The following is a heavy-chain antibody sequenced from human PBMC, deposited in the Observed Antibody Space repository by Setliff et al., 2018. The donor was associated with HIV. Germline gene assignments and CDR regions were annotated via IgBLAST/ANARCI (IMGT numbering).Heavy chain of an antibody. CDR2: IYHSGST. V-gene: IGHV4-4*02. Sequence: SETLSLTCAVSGGSISSSNWWSWVRQSPGKGLEWIGEIYHSGSTDYNPSLKSRVTISVDKSRNQFSLKLSSVTAADTAVYYCARTSIRSGWGRNNWFDPWGQGTLVTVSS. D-gene: IGHD6-19*01. CDR1: GGSISSSNW. CDR3: ARTSIRSGWGRNNWFDP. J-gene: IGHJ5*02.